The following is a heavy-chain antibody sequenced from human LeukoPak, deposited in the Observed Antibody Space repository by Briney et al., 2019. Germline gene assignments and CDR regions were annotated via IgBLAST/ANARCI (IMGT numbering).Heavy chain of an antibody. Sequence: GGSLRLSCAASGFIFSDDNMNWVRQAPGKGLEWVSYISSGSSTIYYADSVEGRFTISRDNAKNSLYLQMNSLTDEDTAVYYCAKDRGYSLAFDYWGQGTLVTVSS. CDR3: AKDRGYSLAFDY. D-gene: IGHD5-18*01. J-gene: IGHJ4*02. CDR1: GFIFSDDN. V-gene: IGHV3-48*02. CDR2: ISSGSSTI.